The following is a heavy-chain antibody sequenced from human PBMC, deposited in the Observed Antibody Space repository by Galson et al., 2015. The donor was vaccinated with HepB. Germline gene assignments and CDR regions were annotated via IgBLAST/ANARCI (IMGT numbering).Heavy chain of an antibody. CDR2: ISGGGGYT. Sequence: SLRLSCAASGFTFSSYAMSWVRQAPGKGLEWVSSISGGGGYTYYADFVKGRFTISRDNFRNTLFLHMNSLRAEDTAVYYCAKDLRGGDIVVVPAAMEFHYWGQGTLVTVSS. D-gene: IGHD2-2*01. CDR3: AKDLRGGDIVVVPAAMEFHY. CDR1: GFTFSSYA. V-gene: IGHV3-23*01. J-gene: IGHJ4*02.